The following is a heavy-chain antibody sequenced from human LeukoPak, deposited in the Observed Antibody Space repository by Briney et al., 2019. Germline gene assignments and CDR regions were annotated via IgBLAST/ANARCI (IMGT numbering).Heavy chain of an antibody. V-gene: IGHV3-33*01. CDR1: GFTFSSYG. D-gene: IGHD3-10*01. CDR2: IWYDGSNK. CDR3: ARCARGVMGYYYMDD. J-gene: IGHJ6*03. Sequence: GRSLRLSCAASGFTFSSYGMHWVRQAPGKGLEWVALIWYDGSNKYYADSVKGRFTISRDNSKNTLYLQMNSLSVEDTAVYYRARCARGVMGYYYMDDWGKGTTVTVSS.